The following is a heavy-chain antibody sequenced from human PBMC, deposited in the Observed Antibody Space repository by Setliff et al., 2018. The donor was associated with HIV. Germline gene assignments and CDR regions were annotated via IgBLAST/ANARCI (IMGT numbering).Heavy chain of an antibody. CDR3: ATKLHCTNGVCLDAFDI. V-gene: IGHV1-2*06. CDR2: SNPNSGGT. CDR1: GYTFTGYF. Sequence: ASVKVSCKASGYTFTGYFLHWVRQAPGQGLEWMGRSNPNSGGTNYAQKFQGRVTMTRDTSISTAYMELSRLRSDDTAVYYCATKLHCTNGVCLDAFDIWGQGTMVTVSS. J-gene: IGHJ3*02. D-gene: IGHD2-8*01.